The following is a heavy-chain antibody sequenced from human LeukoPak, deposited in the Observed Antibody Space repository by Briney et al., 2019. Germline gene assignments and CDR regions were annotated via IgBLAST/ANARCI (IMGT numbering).Heavy chain of an antibody. V-gene: IGHV3-33*01. Sequence: PGMSLRLSCVASGYTFSSHGMHWVRQAPGKEPEWLSVIWFDASKEYYTDSVKGRFTISRDNSKNTLYLQMNSLRAEDTAVYYCARGYGYAYGGSLDYWGQGTLVTVSS. J-gene: IGHJ4*02. CDR1: GYTFSSHG. D-gene: IGHD5-18*01. CDR3: ARGYGYAYGGSLDY. CDR2: IWFDASKE.